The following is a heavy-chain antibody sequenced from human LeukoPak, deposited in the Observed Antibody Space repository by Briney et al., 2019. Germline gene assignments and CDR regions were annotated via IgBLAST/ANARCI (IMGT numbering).Heavy chain of an antibody. D-gene: IGHD3-22*01. CDR3: AREDYYDSRAYPSRGFDC. V-gene: IGHV3-48*02. Sequence: GGSLRFSGAASGFTFSSNSMNWVRQAPGKGLKWLSYISRDSGTIYEADPVRGRFTIPRSNARNSLFLQMSSLRDEDAATYYCAREDYYDSRAYPSRGFDCWGGGGMVSDSS. J-gene: IGHJ4*02. CDR2: ISRDSGTI. CDR1: GFTFSSNS.